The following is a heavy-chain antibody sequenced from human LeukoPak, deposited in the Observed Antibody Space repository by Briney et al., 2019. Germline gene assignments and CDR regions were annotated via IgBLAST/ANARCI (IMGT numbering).Heavy chain of an antibody. Sequence: TLQTLSLTCTVSGGSVSSGAYYWSWIRQHPGEGLEWIGYMYSSGSTYYNPSLKSRVSISVDTSNNQFSLRLSSVTVADTAVYYCARDLGWGFDYWGQGTLVTVSS. CDR2: MYSSGST. D-gene: IGHD6-19*01. CDR1: GGSVSSGAYY. CDR3: ARDLGWGFDY. V-gene: IGHV4-31*03. J-gene: IGHJ4*02.